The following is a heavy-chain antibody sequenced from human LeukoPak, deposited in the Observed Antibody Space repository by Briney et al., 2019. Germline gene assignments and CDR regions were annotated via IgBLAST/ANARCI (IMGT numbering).Heavy chain of an antibody. D-gene: IGHD2-2*01. CDR1: GFTFSTHD. J-gene: IGHJ1*01. Sequence: GSLRLSCVASGFTFSTHDMHWVRQAPGKGLDWVAFIRYDVSKNDYADSVKGRFTISRDNFMNTLYLQMNSLRAEDTAVYYCAKERQYCSSTNCYDYVGHWGQGTLVTVSS. CDR3: AKERQYCSSTNCYDYVGH. V-gene: IGHV3-30*02. CDR2: IRYDVSKN.